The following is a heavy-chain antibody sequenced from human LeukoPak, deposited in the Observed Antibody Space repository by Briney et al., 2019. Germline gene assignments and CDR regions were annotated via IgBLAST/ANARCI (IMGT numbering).Heavy chain of an antibody. CDR3: ARDPTGTFWFDP. CDR2: ISSSSSYI. J-gene: IGHJ5*02. V-gene: IGHV3-21*01. Sequence: GGSLRLSCAASGFTFSSYSMSWVRQAPGKGLEWVSSISSSSSYIYYADSVKGRFTISRDNAKNSLYLQMNSLRAEDTAVYYCARDPTGTFWFDPWGQGTLVTVSS. CDR1: GFTFSSYS. D-gene: IGHD1-1*01.